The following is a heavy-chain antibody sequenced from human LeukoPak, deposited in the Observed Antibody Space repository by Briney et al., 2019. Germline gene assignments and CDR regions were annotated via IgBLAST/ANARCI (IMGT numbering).Heavy chain of an antibody. V-gene: IGHV3-48*03. CDR2: ISGSGSTI. J-gene: IGHJ3*02. CDR3: SNTMADAFDI. Sequence: PGGSLRLSCAASGLTFSSYEMNWDRQAPGKGLEWVSYISGSGSTIYYADSVKGRFTISRDNAKNSLYLQMNSLRAEDTAVYYCSNTMADAFDIWGPGTMVTVSS. D-gene: IGHD3-10*01. CDR1: GLTFSSYE.